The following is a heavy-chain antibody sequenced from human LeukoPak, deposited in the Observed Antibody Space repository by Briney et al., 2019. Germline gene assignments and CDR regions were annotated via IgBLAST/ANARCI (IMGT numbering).Heavy chain of an antibody. CDR2: ISGSGGST. Sequence: GGSLRLSCAASGFTFDNYAMSWVRQAPGKGLEWVSAISGSGGSTYYADSVKGRFTISRDNSKNTLYLQMNSLRAEDTAVYYCAKDVDVLLWFGGLDPWGQGTLVTVSS. CDR3: AKDVDVLLWFGGLDP. V-gene: IGHV3-23*01. D-gene: IGHD3-10*01. CDR1: GFTFDNYA. J-gene: IGHJ5*02.